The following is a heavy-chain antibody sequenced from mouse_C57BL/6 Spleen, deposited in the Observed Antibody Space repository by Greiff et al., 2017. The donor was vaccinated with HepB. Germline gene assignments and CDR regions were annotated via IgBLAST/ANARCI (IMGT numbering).Heavy chain of an antibody. J-gene: IGHJ1*03. D-gene: IGHD1-1*01. V-gene: IGHV5-17*01. CDR2: ISSGSSTI. Sequence: EVKLEESGGGLVKPGGSLKLSCAASGFTFSDYGMHWVRQAPEKGLEWVAYISSGSSTIYYADTVKGRFTISRDNAKNTLFLQMTSLRSEDTAMYYCARQGSSEYFDVWGTGTTVTVSS. CDR1: GFTFSDYG. CDR3: ARQGSSEYFDV.